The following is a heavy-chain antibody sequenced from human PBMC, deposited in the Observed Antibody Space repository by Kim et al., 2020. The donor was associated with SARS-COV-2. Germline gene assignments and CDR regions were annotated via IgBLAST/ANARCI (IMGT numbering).Heavy chain of an antibody. CDR3: ARVHIADLSFDY. Sequence: GGSLRLSCAAPGFTVSSNYMSWVRQAPGKGLEWVSIIYSGGSTYYADSVKGRFTFSRDDSKNTLYLQMNSLRAEDTAVYYCARVHIADLSFDYWGQGTLVTVSS. D-gene: IGHD5-12*01. J-gene: IGHJ4*02. V-gene: IGHV3-53*01. CDR1: GFTVSSNY. CDR2: IYSGGST.